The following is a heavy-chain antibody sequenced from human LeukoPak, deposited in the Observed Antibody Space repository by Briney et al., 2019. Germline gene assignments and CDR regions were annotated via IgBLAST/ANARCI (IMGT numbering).Heavy chain of an antibody. J-gene: IGHJ4*02. D-gene: IGHD2-21*01. Sequence: SETLSLTCTVSGGSISSGDYYWSWIRQPPGKGLEWIGYIYYSGSTYYNPSLKSRVTISVDTSKNQFSLKLSSVTAADTAVYYCARVGGDPSYFDYWGQGTLVTVSS. V-gene: IGHV4-30-4*08. CDR1: GGSISSGDYY. CDR3: ARVGGDPSYFDY. CDR2: IYYSGST.